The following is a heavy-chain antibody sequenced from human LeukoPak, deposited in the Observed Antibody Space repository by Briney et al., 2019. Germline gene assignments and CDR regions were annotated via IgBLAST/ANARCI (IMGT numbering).Heavy chain of an antibody. Sequence: SETLSLTCTVSGGSISSSSYYWGWIRQPPGKGLAWIGSIYYSGSTYYNPSLKSRVTISVDTSKNQFPLKLSSVTAADTAVYYCARIVGAGFDPWGQGTLVTVSS. V-gene: IGHV4-39*01. CDR3: ARIVGAGFDP. D-gene: IGHD1-26*01. J-gene: IGHJ5*02. CDR1: GGSISSSSYY. CDR2: IYYSGST.